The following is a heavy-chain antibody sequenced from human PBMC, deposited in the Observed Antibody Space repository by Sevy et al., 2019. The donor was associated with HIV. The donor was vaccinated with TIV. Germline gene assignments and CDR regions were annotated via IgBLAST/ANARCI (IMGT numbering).Heavy chain of an antibody. J-gene: IGHJ4*02. CDR2: IHYSGSI. CDR1: AGSISSGDYY. CDR3: ASVSRGVHVYSFDY. Sequence: LSLTCTVSAGSISSGDYYWNWIRQPPGKGLEWIAYIHYSGSIYYNPSLKSRVTISVDTSKNQFSLKFYSVTAADTAVYYCASVSRGVHVYSFDYWGQGTLVTVSS. V-gene: IGHV4-30-4*01. D-gene: IGHD2-8*02.